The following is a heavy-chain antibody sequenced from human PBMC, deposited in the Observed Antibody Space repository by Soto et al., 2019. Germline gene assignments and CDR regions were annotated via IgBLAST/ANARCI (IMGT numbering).Heavy chain of an antibody. CDR3: ARSLPHDYGDYGWFDP. J-gene: IGHJ5*02. V-gene: IGHV1-69*01. CDR1: GGTFSSYA. D-gene: IGHD4-17*01. Sequence: QVQLVQSGAEVKKPGSSVKVSCKASGGTFSSYAISWVRQAPGRGLEWMGGIIPIFGTANYAQKFQGRVTITADESTSTAYMELSSLRSEDTAVYYCARSLPHDYGDYGWFDPWGQGTLVTVSS. CDR2: IIPIFGTA.